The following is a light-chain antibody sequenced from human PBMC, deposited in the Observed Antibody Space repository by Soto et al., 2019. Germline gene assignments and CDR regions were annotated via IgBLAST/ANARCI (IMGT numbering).Light chain of an antibody. CDR1: QSISTY. CDR2: AAS. Sequence: IQMTQSPSSLSASVGDRFTVTFPAGQSISTYLNWYQQKSGKAPKLLISAASSLESGVPLRFSGSGSGTDFTLTISSLQPEDFATYYCQQSFSTLGWTFGQGTKVDIK. V-gene: IGKV1-39*01. J-gene: IGKJ1*01. CDR3: QQSFSTLGWT.